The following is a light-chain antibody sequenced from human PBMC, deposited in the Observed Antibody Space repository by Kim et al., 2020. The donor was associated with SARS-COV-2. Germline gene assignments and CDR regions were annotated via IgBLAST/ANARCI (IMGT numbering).Light chain of an antibody. Sequence: QSITTSCTGTSSDVGGYNYVSWYQQHPGKAPKLMIYDVSNRPSGVSNRFSGSKSGNTAPLTISGLQAEDEADYYCSSYTSSSTLVVFGGGTQLTVL. CDR3: SSYTSSSTLVV. CDR1: SSDVGGYNY. V-gene: IGLV2-14*03. J-gene: IGLJ2*01. CDR2: DVS.